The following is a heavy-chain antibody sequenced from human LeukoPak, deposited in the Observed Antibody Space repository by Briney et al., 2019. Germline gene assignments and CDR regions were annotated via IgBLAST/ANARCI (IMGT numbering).Heavy chain of an antibody. D-gene: IGHD4-23*01. CDR2: INTNTGNP. J-gene: IGHJ3*02. CDR3: ARDDYGGNSGYVAFDI. CDR1: GYTFTSYA. Sequence: GASVKVSCKASGYTFTSYAMNWVRQAPGQGLEWMGWINTNTGNPTYAQGFTGRFVFSLDTSVSTAYLQISSLKAEDTAVYYCARDDYGGNSGYVAFDIWGQGTMVTVSS. V-gene: IGHV7-4-1*02.